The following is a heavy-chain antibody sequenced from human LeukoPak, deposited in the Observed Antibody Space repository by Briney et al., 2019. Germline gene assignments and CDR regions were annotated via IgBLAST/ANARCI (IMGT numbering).Heavy chain of an antibody. V-gene: IGHV4-38-2*01. CDR2: IYSSGST. J-gene: IGHJ4*02. Sequence: LRLSCAASGFTFSDYYMSWVRQPPGKGLEWIGSIYSSGSTYYNPSLKSRVTISVDTSKSQFSLKLSSVTAADTAVYYCASRSDDRSLYYFDYWGQGTPVTVSS. CDR1: GFTFSDYY. CDR3: ASRSDDRSLYYFDY. D-gene: IGHD3-22*01.